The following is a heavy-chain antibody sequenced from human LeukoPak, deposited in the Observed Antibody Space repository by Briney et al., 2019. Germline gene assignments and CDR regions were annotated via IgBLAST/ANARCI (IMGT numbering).Heavy chain of an antibody. CDR1: GYTFTDYY. Sequence: GASVKVSCKASGYTFTDYYMHWVRRAPGQGLEWMGWINSNIGATNYAQKFQGRVTMTRDTSIVTAYMELGRLGSDDTAVYYCAINQVDGTGIFDPWGQGTLVTVS. J-gene: IGHJ5*02. V-gene: IGHV1-2*02. CDR2: INSNIGAT. CDR3: AINQVDGTGIFDP. D-gene: IGHD1-14*01.